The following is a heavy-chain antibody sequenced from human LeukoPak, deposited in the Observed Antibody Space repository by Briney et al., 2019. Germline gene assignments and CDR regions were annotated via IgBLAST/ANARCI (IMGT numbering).Heavy chain of an antibody. D-gene: IGHD3-10*01. CDR3: ARAHGSPSVRLFDD. CDR1: GGSISIGDYY. V-gene: IGHV4-30-4*01. J-gene: IGHJ4*02. CDR2: TYHSGST. Sequence: SQTLSLTCTVSGGSISIGDYYWSWIRQPPGKGLEWIGYTYHSGSTFSNPSNPSLKSRLTITVDTSKNKFSLNLSSVTAADTAVYYCARAHGSPSVRLFDDWGQGTLVTVSS.